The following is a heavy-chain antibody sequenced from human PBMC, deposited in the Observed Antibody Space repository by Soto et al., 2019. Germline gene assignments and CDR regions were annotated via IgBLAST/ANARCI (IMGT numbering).Heavy chain of an antibody. J-gene: IGHJ6*02. CDR3: ARVPDV. CDR2: VYHSGST. CDR1: GGSISSGGYS. V-gene: IGHV4-30-2*01. Sequence: QLQLQESGSGLVKPSQTLSLTCAVSGGSISSGGYSWTWIRQPPGKGLEWIGSVYHSGSTSYNPSLKSQVTTSVDRSKNQFSLKLNSVAAADTAVYCCARVPDVWRQGHTVTVSS.